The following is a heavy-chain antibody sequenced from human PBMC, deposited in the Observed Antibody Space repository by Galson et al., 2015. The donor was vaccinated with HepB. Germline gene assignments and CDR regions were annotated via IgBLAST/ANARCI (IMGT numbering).Heavy chain of an antibody. V-gene: IGHV3-7*03. CDR2: IKQDGSEK. CDR1: GFTFSSYW. J-gene: IGHJ4*02. Sequence: SLRLSCAASGFTFSSYWMSWVRQAPGKGLEWVAKIKQDGSEKYYVDSVKGRFTISRDNAKNSLYLQMNSLRAEGTAVYYCAREFGPWSSSWYGYWGQGTLVTVSS. CDR3: AREFGPWSSSWYGY. D-gene: IGHD6-13*01.